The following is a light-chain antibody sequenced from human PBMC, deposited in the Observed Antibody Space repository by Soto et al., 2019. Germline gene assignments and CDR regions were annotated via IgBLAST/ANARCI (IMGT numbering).Light chain of an antibody. CDR3: QTGGSGIQV. CDR1: SGHSSYA. Sequence: QSVLTQSPSASASLGASVKLTCTLSSGHSSYAIAWHQQQPEKGPRYLMKLNSDGSHSKGDGIPDRFSGSSSGAARYLTISGLQSEDEAYYYCQTGGSGIQVFGGGTKLTVL. CDR2: LNSDGSH. V-gene: IGLV4-69*01. J-gene: IGLJ2*01.